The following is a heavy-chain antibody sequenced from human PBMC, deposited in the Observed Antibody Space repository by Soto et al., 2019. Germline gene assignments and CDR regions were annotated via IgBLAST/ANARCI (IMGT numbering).Heavy chain of an antibody. D-gene: IGHD3-3*01. CDR2: ISSSSSTI. J-gene: IGHJ4*02. V-gene: IGHV3-48*02. CDR3: ARDTQDDFWSGYYRDY. CDR1: GFTFSSYA. Sequence: GGSLRLSCAASGFTFSSYAMSWVRQAPGKGLEWVSYISSSSSTIYYADSVKGRFTISRDNAKNSLYLQMNSLRDEDTAVYYCARDTQDDFWSGYYRDYWGQGTLVTAPQ.